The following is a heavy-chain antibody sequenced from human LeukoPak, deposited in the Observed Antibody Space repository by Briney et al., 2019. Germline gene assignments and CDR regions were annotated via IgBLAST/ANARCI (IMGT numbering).Heavy chain of an antibody. CDR2: IYHSGST. J-gene: IGHJ3*02. V-gene: IGHV4-30-2*01. Sequence: SQTLSLTCAVSGGSISSGGYSWSWIRQPPGKGLEWIGYIYHSGSTYYNPSLKSRVTISVDRSKNQFSLKLSSVTAADTAVYYCAGTLLWFGELDAFDIWGQGTMVTVSS. D-gene: IGHD3-10*01. CDR1: GGSISSGGYS. CDR3: AGTLLWFGELDAFDI.